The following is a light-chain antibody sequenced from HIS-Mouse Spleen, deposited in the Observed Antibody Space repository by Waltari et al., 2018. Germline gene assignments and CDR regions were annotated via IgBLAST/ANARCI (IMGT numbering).Light chain of an antibody. CDR3: QVWDSSTAV. CDR1: NIGSKH. Sequence: SYELTQPLSVSVALGQTARITCGGNNIGSKHVHWYQQKPGQAPLLVLYRDSHRPAGIPERFSGSNSGKTATLTISRAQAGDEADYYCQVWDSSTAVFGGGTKLTVL. V-gene: IGLV3-9*01. J-gene: IGLJ2*01. CDR2: RDS.